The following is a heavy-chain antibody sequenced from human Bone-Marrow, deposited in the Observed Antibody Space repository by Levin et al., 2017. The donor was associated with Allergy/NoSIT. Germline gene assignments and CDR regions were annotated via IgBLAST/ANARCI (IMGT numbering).Heavy chain of an antibody. D-gene: IGHD2-2*01. CDR2: ISSDSSYI. CDR3: ARDTSPSNYYYGMDV. V-gene: IGHV3-21*01. Sequence: AGGSLRLSCVASGFTFSSYMMKWVRQAPGRGLEWVSSISSDSSYIKSADSVKGRVSISRDNAKSSLYLEMHSLRVEDTGIYYCARDTSPSNYYYGMDVWGQGTTVTVSS. CDR1: GFTFSSYM. J-gene: IGHJ6*02.